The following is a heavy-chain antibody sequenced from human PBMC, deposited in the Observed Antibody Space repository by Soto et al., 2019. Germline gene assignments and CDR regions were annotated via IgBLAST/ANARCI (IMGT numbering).Heavy chain of an antibody. J-gene: IGHJ6*02. V-gene: IGHV3-30*18. CDR3: AKDSCIAVAGKDYYYYGMDV. Sequence: PGGSLRLSCAASGFTFSSYGMHWVRQAPGKGLEWVAVISYDGSNTYYADSGKGRLTISRDNSKNTLYLQMNSLRAEDTAVYYCAKDSCIAVAGKDYYYYGMDVWGQGTTVTVSS. D-gene: IGHD6-19*01. CDR1: GFTFSSYG. CDR2: ISYDGSNT.